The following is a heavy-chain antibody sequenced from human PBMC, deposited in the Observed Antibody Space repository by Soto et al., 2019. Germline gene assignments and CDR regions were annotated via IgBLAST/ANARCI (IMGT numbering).Heavy chain of an antibody. Sequence: GGSLRLSCLASGFTFRSYAMTWVRQGPGRGLEWVAVISYEGSNKYYADSVKGRFTISRDNSKNTLYLQMNSLRAEDTAVYYCARERNTGYDYSYYYGMDVWGQGTTVTVSS. V-gene: IGHV3-30-3*01. CDR1: GFTFRSYA. J-gene: IGHJ6*02. CDR2: ISYEGSNK. D-gene: IGHD5-18*01. CDR3: ARERNTGYDYSYYYGMDV.